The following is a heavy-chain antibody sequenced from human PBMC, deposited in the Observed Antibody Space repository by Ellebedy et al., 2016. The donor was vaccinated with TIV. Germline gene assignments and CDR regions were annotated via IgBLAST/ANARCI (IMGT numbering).Heavy chain of an antibody. Sequence: AASVKVSCKASGYTFTSYGVTWVRQAPGQGLEWMGWISAYNGNTNYAQKLQGRVTMTTDTSTSTAYMELRSLRSDDTAVYYCALDCNAGTRTPEYFQHWGQGTLVTVSS. CDR1: GYTFTSYG. CDR2: ISAYNGNT. J-gene: IGHJ1*01. D-gene: IGHD2-15*01. CDR3: ALDCNAGTRTPEYFQH. V-gene: IGHV1-18*04.